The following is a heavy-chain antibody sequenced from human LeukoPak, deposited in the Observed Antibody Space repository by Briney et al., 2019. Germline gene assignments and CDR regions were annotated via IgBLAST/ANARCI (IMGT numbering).Heavy chain of an antibody. D-gene: IGHD3-22*01. CDR3: AREGGYYDSSGYQWVDY. CDR2: IYSSGST. J-gene: IGHJ4*02. CDR1: GGSISNYY. Sequence: PSETLSLTCTVSGGSISNYYWSWIRQPAGKGLEWIGRIYSSGSTSYNPSLKSRVTMSVDTSKNQFSLKATSVTAADTAVYYCAREGGYYDSSGYQWVDYWGQGTLVTVSS. V-gene: IGHV4-4*07.